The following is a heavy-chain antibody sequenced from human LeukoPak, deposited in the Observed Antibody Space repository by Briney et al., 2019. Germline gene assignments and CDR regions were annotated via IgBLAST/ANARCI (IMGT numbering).Heavy chain of an antibody. J-gene: IGHJ5*02. CDR1: GYTFTSHG. CDR2: ISTYNGNT. Sequence: ASVKVSCKASGYTFTSHGISWVRQAPGQGLEWMGWISTYNGNTNYAQKLQGRVSMTTDTSTSTAYMDLRSLRSDDTAVYYCARQNDIVVVVAAGWFDPWGQGTLVTVSS. V-gene: IGHV1-18*01. CDR3: ARQNDIVVVVAAGWFDP. D-gene: IGHD2-15*01.